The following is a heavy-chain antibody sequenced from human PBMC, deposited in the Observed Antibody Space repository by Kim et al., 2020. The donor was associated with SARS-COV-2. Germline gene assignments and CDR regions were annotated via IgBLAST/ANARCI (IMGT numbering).Heavy chain of an antibody. V-gene: IGHV5-51*01. Sequence: GESLKISCKGSGYSFTSYWIGWVRQMPGKGLEWMGIIYPGDSDTRYSPSFQGQVTISADKSISTAYLQWSSLKASDTAMYYCARADSSSIGQLSMDVWGQGTTVTVSS. CDR1: GYSFTSYW. J-gene: IGHJ6*02. D-gene: IGHD6-6*01. CDR2: IYPGDSDT. CDR3: ARADSSSIGQLSMDV.